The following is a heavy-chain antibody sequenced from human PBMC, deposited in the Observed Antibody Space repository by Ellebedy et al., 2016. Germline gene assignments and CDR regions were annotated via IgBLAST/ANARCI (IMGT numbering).Heavy chain of an antibody. CDR2: ISGSGGSA. J-gene: IGHJ4*02. Sequence: GGSLRLXXAASGFTFSSYAMSWVRQAPGKGLEWVSAISGSGGSAYYADSVKGRFTISRDNSKNTLYLQMNSLRAEDTAVYYCARDLSQDYYDSGGYLLDYWGQGTLVTVSS. V-gene: IGHV3-23*01. D-gene: IGHD3-22*01. CDR3: ARDLSQDYYDSGGYLLDY. CDR1: GFTFSSYA.